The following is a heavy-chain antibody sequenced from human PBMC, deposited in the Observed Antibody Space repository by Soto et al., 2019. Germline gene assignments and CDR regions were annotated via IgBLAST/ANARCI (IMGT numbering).Heavy chain of an antibody. CDR1: GGSITSSYY. D-gene: IGHD2-2*02. V-gene: IGHV4-39*01. Sequence: QLQLQESGPGLVKPSETLSLTCTVSGGSITSSYYWGWIRQPPGKGLEWIGSIYYSGSTYYNPSLKSRVTISVDTSTNPFSLKLSSVTAADTAVYYCATIPATTILTDYWGQGTLVTVSS. CDR3: ATIPATTILTDY. CDR2: IYYSGST. J-gene: IGHJ4*02.